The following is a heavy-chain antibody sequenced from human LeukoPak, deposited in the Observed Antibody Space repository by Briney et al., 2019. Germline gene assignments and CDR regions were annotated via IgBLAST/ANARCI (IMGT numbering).Heavy chain of an antibody. D-gene: IGHD3-3*01. J-gene: IGHJ4*02. V-gene: IGHV1-69*13. CDR3: ARLRYYDFWMGGNF. Sequence: SVKVSCKASGGTFSSYAISWVRQAPGQGLEWMGGIIPIFGTANYAQKFQGRVTITADESTSTAYMELSSLRSEDTAVYYCARLRYYDFWMGGNFWGQGTLVTVSS. CDR2: IIPIFGTA. CDR1: GGTFSSYA.